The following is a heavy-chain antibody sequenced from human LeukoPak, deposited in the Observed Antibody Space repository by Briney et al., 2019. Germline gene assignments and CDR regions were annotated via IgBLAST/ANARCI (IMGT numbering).Heavy chain of an antibody. CDR1: GVSISGSH. D-gene: IGHD2-21*02. Sequence: KSSETLSLTCFVSGVSISGSHWSWIRQPPGKGLEWIGYIHYTGSTDYSPSLRSRVTLSIDMSKNQFSLRLSSMTAADTAVYYCARTGGDCSSGLCYYAMDVWGQGTTVTVS. CDR3: ARTGGDCSSGLCYYAMDV. CDR2: IHYTGST. V-gene: IGHV4-59*01. J-gene: IGHJ6*02.